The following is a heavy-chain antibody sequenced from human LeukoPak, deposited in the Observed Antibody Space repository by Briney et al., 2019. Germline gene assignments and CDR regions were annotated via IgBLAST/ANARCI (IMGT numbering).Heavy chain of an antibody. V-gene: IGHV3-48*03. J-gene: IGHJ4*02. CDR1: GFTFSSYE. CDR3: ARGYYSDTTGYNPLDH. CDR2: ISSSGSSM. D-gene: IGHD3-22*01. Sequence: GGSLRLSCAASGFTFSSYEMNWVRQAPGKGLEWTSYISSSGSSMSYADSVKGRFTISRDNAKTSMYLQMTSLRAGDAAVYYCARGYYSDTTGYNPLDHWGQGTLVTVSS.